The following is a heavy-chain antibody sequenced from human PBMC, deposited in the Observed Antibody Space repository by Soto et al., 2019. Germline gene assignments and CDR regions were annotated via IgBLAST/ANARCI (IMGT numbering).Heavy chain of an antibody. Sequence: GGSLRLSCAGSGFTFRWFGMNWVRQAPGKGLEWVARISNGGSNEYYVDSVKGRFTISRDNSKNTLYLQMDSLRAEDTAVYYCAKGEVRGIIPSYFDYWGLGTLVTVSS. CDR2: ISNGGSNE. D-gene: IGHD3-10*01. CDR3: AKGEVRGIIPSYFDY. J-gene: IGHJ4*02. V-gene: IGHV3-30*18. CDR1: GFTFRWFG.